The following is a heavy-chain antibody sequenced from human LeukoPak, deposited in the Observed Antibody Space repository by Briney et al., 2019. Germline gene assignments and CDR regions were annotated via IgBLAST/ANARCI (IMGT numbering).Heavy chain of an antibody. CDR2: TSAYTSNT. Sequence: ASGNCSSTVPAYGFTSARFTWTRQATRQGLGWKGWTSAYTSNTNYEQKRQGRVTMTTVTSTTTAYMELRSLISDDTAVYYCARIYFGSGSFAFDIWGQGTMVTVSS. J-gene: IGHJ3*02. CDR1: AYGFTSAR. D-gene: IGHD3-10*01. V-gene: IGHV1-18*01. CDR3: ARIYFGSGSFAFDI.